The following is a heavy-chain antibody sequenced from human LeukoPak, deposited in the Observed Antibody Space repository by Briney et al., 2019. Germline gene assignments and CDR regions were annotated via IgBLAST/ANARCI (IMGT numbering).Heavy chain of an antibody. CDR2: INTNTGNP. V-gene: IGHV7-4-1*02. CDR1: GYTFTIYA. CDR3: ARAPYYYGSGSYYDNPFDY. Sequence: ASVKVSCKASGYTFTIYAMNWVRQAPGQGLEWMGWINTNTGNPTYAQGFTGRFVFSLDTSVSTAYLQISSLKAEDTAVYYCARAPYYYGSGSYYDNPFDYWGQGTLVTVSS. D-gene: IGHD3-10*01. J-gene: IGHJ4*02.